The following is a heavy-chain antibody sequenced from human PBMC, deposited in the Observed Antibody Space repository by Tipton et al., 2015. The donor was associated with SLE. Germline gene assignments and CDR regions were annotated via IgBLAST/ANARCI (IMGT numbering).Heavy chain of an antibody. CDR1: GGSISSGSYY. J-gene: IGHJ5*02. CDR3: ASCGTQVAGTNWFDP. D-gene: IGHD6-19*01. CDR2: INHSGST. Sequence: TLSLTCTVSGGSISSGSYYWSWIRQPPGKGLEWIGEINHSGSTNYNPSLKSRVTISVDTSKNQFSLKLSSVTAADTAVYYCASCGTQVAGTNWFDPWGQGTLVTVSS. V-gene: IGHV4-39*07.